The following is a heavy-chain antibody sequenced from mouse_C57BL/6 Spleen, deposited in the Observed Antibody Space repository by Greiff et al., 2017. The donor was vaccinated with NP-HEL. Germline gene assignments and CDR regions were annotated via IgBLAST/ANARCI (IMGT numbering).Heavy chain of an antibody. J-gene: IGHJ2*01. Sequence: QVQLKQSGAELARPGASVKLSCKASGYTFTSYGISWVKQRTGQGLEWIGEIYPRSGNTYYNEKFKGKATLTADKSSSTAYTELRSLTSEDSAVYFCARYSYYGSSPYYFDYWGQGTTLTVSS. V-gene: IGHV1-81*01. CDR3: ARYSYYGSSPYYFDY. D-gene: IGHD1-1*01. CDR1: GYTFTSYG. CDR2: IYPRSGNT.